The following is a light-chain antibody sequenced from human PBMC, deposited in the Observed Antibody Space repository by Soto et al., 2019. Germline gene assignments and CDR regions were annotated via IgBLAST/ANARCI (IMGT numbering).Light chain of an antibody. CDR3: QQYGTSLWT. J-gene: IGKJ1*01. CDR1: QSVSGSY. CDR2: DAS. V-gene: IGKV3-20*01. Sequence: EIVLTQSPGTLSLSPGERATLSCRASQSVSGSYLAWYQQKPGQPPRLLIYDASSRATGIPDRFSGSGYGTDFTLTISRLEPEDFAVYYCQQYGTSLWTFGQGTKVDIK.